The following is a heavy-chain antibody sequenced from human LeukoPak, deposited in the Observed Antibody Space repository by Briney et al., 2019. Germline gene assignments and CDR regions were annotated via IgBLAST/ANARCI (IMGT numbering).Heavy chain of an antibody. Sequence: SSETLSLTCAVYGGSFSGYYWSWIRQPPGKGLEWIGEINHSGSTNYNPSLKSRVTISVDTSKNQFSLKLSSVTAADTAVYYCARGQPLGFGELRHWFDLWGQGTLVTVSS. CDR1: GGSFSGYY. CDR3: ARGQPLGFGELRHWFDL. CDR2: INHSGST. D-gene: IGHD3-10*01. J-gene: IGHJ5*02. V-gene: IGHV4-34*01.